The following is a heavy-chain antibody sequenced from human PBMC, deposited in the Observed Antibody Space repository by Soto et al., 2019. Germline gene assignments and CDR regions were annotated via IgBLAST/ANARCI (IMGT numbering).Heavy chain of an antibody. D-gene: IGHD2-2*03. CDR3: ARDRDGYCSSTSCYPFDY. Sequence: PGGSLRLSCAASGFTFSSYSMNWVRQAPGKGLEWVSSISSSSSYIYYADSVKGRFTISRDNAKNSLYLQMNSLRAEDTAVYYCARDRDGYCSSTSCYPFDYWGRGTLFTVSS. J-gene: IGHJ4*02. V-gene: IGHV3-21*01. CDR2: ISSSSSYI. CDR1: GFTFSSYS.